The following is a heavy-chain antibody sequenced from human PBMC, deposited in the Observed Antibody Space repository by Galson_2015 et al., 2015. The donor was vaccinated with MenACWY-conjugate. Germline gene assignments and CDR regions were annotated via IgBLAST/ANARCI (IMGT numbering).Heavy chain of an antibody. CDR2: MFYSGTT. CDR3: ARSSNWYFDWFDP. J-gene: IGHJ5*02. Sequence: ETLYLTCTVSGTSITNYYWSWIRQPPGKGLEWIGYMFYSGTTNYSPSLKSRVTMSVDTSKNQFSLKLTSVTAADTTVYYCARSSNWYFDWFDPWGQGTLVTVSS. D-gene: IGHD6-13*01. CDR1: GTSITNYY. V-gene: IGHV4-59*08.